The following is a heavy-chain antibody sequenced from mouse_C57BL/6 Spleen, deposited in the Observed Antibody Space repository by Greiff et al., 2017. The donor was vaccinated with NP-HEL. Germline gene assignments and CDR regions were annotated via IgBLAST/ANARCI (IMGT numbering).Heavy chain of an antibody. D-gene: IGHD2-13*01. V-gene: IGHV1-64*01. J-gene: IGHJ4*01. CDR3: ARGDYGGAMDY. CDR2: IHPNRGST. CDR1: GYTFTSYW. Sequence: QVQLQQPGAELVKPGASVKLSCKASGYTFTSYWMHWVKQRPGQGLEWIGMIHPNRGSTNYNEKFKSKATMTVEKSSSTAYMQLSSLTSEAAAVYYCARGDYGGAMDYWGQGTSVTVSS.